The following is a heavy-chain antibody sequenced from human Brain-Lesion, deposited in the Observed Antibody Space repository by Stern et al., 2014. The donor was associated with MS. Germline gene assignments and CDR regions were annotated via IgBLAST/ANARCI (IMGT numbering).Heavy chain of an antibody. CDR3: ARRVLVAMGGYPKTLDV. CDR2: IKEDGSEQ. CDR1: GFTFSRYW. V-gene: IGHV3-7*01. Sequence: VQLVQSGGVLVQHGGSLKLSCAASGFTFSRYWMTWVRQAPGKGLEWVANIKEDGSEQYYVDSVKGRFTMSRDNAKNSLYLQMNSLRAEDTAVYYCARRVLVAMGGYPKTLDVWGRGTTVTVSS. D-gene: IGHD2-2*01. J-gene: IGHJ6*02.